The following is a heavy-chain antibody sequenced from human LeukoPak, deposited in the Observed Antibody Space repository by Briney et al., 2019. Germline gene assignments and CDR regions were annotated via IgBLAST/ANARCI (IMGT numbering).Heavy chain of an antibody. Sequence: SETLSLTCTVSGYSIGSGYYWGWIRQPPGKGLEWIGSIYHSGSTYYNPSLKSRVTISVDTSKNQFSLKLSSVTAADTAVYYCARIVVRARSVDYWGQGTLVTVSS. D-gene: IGHD2-15*01. CDR1: GYSIGSGYY. CDR2: IYHSGST. CDR3: ARIVVRARSVDY. V-gene: IGHV4-38-2*02. J-gene: IGHJ4*02.